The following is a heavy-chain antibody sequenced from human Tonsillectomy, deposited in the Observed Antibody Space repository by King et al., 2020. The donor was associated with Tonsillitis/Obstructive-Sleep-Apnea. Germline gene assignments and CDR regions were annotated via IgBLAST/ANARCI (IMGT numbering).Heavy chain of an antibody. J-gene: IGHJ6*03. CDR2: ISYDGSNK. Sequence: VQLVESGGGVVQPGRSLRLSCAASGFTFSSYGMHWVRQAPGKGLEWVAVISYDGSNKYYAESVKGRFTISRDNSKNTLYLQMNSLRAEDTAVYYCAKVGPEYSSSSTAAYYYYYMDVWGKGTTVTVSS. CDR1: GFTFSSYG. D-gene: IGHD6-6*01. V-gene: IGHV3-30*18. CDR3: AKVGPEYSSSSTAAYYYYYMDV.